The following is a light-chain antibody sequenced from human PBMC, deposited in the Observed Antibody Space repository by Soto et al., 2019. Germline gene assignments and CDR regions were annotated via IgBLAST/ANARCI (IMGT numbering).Light chain of an antibody. J-gene: IGLJ2*01. V-gene: IGLV2-23*01. CDR1: SIDVGAYNR. CDR3: CSYAGSRTFV. CDR2: EGS. Sequence: QSALTQPASVSGSPEQSITISCTGTSIDVGAYNRVSWYQQHPGKAPRLIIYEGSKRPSGISHRFSGSKSDNTASLTISGIRAEDEAHYHCCSYAGSRTFVFGGGTKLTVL.